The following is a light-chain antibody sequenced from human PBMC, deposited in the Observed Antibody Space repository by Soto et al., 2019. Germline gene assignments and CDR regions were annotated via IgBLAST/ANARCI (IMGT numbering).Light chain of an antibody. V-gene: IGKV3-20*01. Sequence: DIVLTQSPCTLSLSPGARATLSCRASQSVSSNHLAWYQQKPGQAPRLLISRGSSRATGIPVRFSGSGYEAVFPLTITRLEPEDFAVYYCQQYSSSRTFGQGTKVDIK. CDR2: RGS. CDR3: QQYSSSRT. J-gene: IGKJ1*01. CDR1: QSVSSNH.